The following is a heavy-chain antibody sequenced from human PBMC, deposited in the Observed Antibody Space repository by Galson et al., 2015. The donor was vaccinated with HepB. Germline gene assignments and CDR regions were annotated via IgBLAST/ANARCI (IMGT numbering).Heavy chain of an antibody. CDR2: IYSGGST. CDR3: ARVAVPAAIFD. CDR1: GFTVSSNY. V-gene: IGHV3-53*01. Sequence: SLRLSCAASGFTVSSNYMSWVRQAPGKGLEWVSVIYSGGSTYYADSVKGRFTISRDNSKNTLYLQMNSLRAEDTAVYYCARVAVPAAIFDWGQGTLVTVSS. D-gene: IGHD2-2*02. J-gene: IGHJ4*02.